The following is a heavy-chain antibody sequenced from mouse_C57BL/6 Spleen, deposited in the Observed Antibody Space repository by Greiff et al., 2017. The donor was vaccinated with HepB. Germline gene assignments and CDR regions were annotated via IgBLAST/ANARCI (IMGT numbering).Heavy chain of an antibody. Sequence: EVKLMESGGGLVKPGGSLKLSCAASGFTFSDYGMHWVRQAPEKGLEWVAYISSGSSTIYYADTVKGRFTISRDNAKNTLFLQMTSLRSEDTAMYYCAREGRLYWYFDVWGTGTTVTVSS. CDR3: AREGRLYWYFDV. J-gene: IGHJ1*03. CDR2: ISSGSSTI. CDR1: GFTFSDYG. V-gene: IGHV5-17*01.